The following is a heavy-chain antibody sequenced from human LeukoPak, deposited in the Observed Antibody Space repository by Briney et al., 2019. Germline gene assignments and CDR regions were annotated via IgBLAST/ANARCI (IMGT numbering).Heavy chain of an antibody. D-gene: IGHD3-22*01. J-gene: IGHJ4*02. CDR3: ARHSLSYDSSGYPLGSFDY. V-gene: IGHV5-51*01. CDR1: GYSFTSYW. CDR2: IYPGDSDN. Sequence: GESLKISCKGSGYSFTSYWIGWVRQMPGKGLEWMGIIYPGDSDNRYSPSFQGQVTISADKSISTAYLQWSSLKASDTAMYYCARHSLSYDSSGYPLGSFDYWGQGTLVTVSS.